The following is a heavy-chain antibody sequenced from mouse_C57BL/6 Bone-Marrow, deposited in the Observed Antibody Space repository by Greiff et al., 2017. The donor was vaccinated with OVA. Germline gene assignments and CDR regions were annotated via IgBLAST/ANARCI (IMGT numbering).Heavy chain of an antibody. Sequence: DVKLQESGPGLVKPSQSLSLTCSVTGYSITSGYYWNWIRQFPGNKLEWMGYISYDGSNNYNPSLKNRISITRYTSKNQFFLKLDSVTTEDTATYYCARGGNYSWFAFWGKGTLVTVSA. J-gene: IGHJ3*01. CDR2: ISYDGSN. CDR1: GYSITSGYY. CDR3: ARGGNYSWFAF. D-gene: IGHD2-1*01. V-gene: IGHV3-6*01.